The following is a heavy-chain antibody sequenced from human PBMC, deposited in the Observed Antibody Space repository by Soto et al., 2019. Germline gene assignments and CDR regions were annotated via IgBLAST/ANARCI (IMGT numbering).Heavy chain of an antibody. V-gene: IGHV1-18*01. CDR3: ARVYRITMVRGELSEY. Sequence: QVQLVQSGAEVKKPGASVKVSCKASGYTFTSYGISWVRQAPGQGLEWMGGISAYNGNTNYAQKLQGRVTMTTDTSTSTAYMGLRSLRSDDTAVYYCARVYRITMVRGELSEYWGQGTLVTVSS. D-gene: IGHD3-10*01. CDR2: ISAYNGNT. J-gene: IGHJ4*02. CDR1: GYTFTSYG.